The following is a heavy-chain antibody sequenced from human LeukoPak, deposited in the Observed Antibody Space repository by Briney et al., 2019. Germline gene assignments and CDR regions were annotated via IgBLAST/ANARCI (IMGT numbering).Heavy chain of an antibody. V-gene: IGHV4-4*07. Sequence: SETLSLTCTVSGGSISSYYWSWIRQLARKGLEWIGRIYTSGSTNYNPSLKSRVTMSVDTSKNQFSLKLSSVTAADTAVYYCARALPLYGSGSPRGYYFDYWGQGTLVTVSS. CDR3: ARALPLYGSGSPRGYYFDY. CDR2: IYTSGST. CDR1: GGSISSYY. D-gene: IGHD3-10*01. J-gene: IGHJ4*02.